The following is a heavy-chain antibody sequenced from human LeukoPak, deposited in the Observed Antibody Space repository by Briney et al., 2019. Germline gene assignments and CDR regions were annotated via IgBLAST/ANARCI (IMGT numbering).Heavy chain of an antibody. CDR3: ARFGSKQLVRNWYFDL. J-gene: IGHJ2*01. CDR2: IYYSGST. D-gene: IGHD6-6*01. Sequence: SETLSLTCTVSGGSISSYYWSWIRQPPGKGLEWIGYIYYSGSTNYNPSLKSRVTISVDTSKNQFSLKLSSVTAADTAVYYCARFGSKQLVRNWYFDLWGRGTLVTVSS. V-gene: IGHV4-59*01. CDR1: GGSISSYY.